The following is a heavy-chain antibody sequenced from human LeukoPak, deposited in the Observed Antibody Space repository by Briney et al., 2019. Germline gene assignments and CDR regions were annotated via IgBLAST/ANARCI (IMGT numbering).Heavy chain of an antibody. D-gene: IGHD3-22*01. CDR2: IRYDGSDK. V-gene: IGHV3-30*02. CDR1: GFTFSTYG. CDR3: AKMAPTMIVVVITGRFDY. Sequence: GGSLRLSCEVSGFTFSTYGMSWVRQAPGKGLEWVSFIRYDGSDKYYADSVRGRFTISRDNSKNTLYLQMNSLRAEDTAVYYCAKMAPTMIVVVITGRFDYWGQGTLVTVSS. J-gene: IGHJ4*02.